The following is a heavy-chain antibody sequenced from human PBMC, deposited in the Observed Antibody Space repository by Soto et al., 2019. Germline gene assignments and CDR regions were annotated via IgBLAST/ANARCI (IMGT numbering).Heavy chain of an antibody. CDR3: ARLPKGSLVTA. CDR2: ISSSSDKT. Sequence: GGSLRLSCIASGFSFSDYSMNWVRQAPGKGLQWVSYISSSSDKTYYADSVKGRFTVSRDNAKNALFLEMNSLRDDDTATYYCARLPKGSLVTAWDQGTRVTVSS. J-gene: IGHJ4*02. D-gene: IGHD2-21*02. CDR1: GFSFSDYS. V-gene: IGHV3-48*02.